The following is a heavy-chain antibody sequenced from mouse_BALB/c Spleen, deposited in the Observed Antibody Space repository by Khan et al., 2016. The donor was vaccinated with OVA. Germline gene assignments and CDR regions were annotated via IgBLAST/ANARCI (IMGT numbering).Heavy chain of an antibody. D-gene: IGHD2-10*01. V-gene: IGHV2-6-1*01. Sequence: VKLEESGPGLVAPSQSLSITCTISGFSLTNYGVHWVRQPPGKGLVWRVVIWSDGSTTYNSALKSRLTISKENSKSQVFLKMNSLQTDDTAMYFCARQPYYHYNIMDYWGQGTSVTVSS. CDR3: ARQPYYHYNIMDY. J-gene: IGHJ4*01. CDR2: IWSDGST. CDR1: GFSLTNYG.